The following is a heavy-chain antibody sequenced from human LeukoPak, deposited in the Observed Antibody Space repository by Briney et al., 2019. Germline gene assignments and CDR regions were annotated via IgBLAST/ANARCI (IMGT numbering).Heavy chain of an antibody. J-gene: IGHJ5*02. CDR3: ARSGGVVGNWFDP. V-gene: IGHV5-51*01. D-gene: IGHD2-8*02. CDR1: GYTFTSYL. Sequence: GESLKISRKSSGYTFTSYLIGWVRQVPGKGLGWMVIIYPGDSDTRYSPSFQGQVTISADKSISTAYLQWSSLKASDTAMYYCARSGGVVGNWFDPWGQGTLVTVSS. CDR2: IYPGDSDT.